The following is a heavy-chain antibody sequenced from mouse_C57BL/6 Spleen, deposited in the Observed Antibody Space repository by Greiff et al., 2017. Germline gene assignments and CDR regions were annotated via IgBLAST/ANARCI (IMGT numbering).Heavy chain of an antibody. V-gene: IGHV1-80*01. J-gene: IGHJ4*01. Sequence: QVHVKQSGAELVKPGASVKISCKASGYAFSSYWMNWVKQRPGKGLEWIGQIYPGDGDTNYNGKFKGKATLTADKSSSTAYMQLSSLTSEDSAVYFCASGGWYYDYNYYAMDYWGQGTSVTVSS. CDR3: ASGGWYYDYNYYAMDY. CDR1: GYAFSSYW. D-gene: IGHD2-4*01. CDR2: IYPGDGDT.